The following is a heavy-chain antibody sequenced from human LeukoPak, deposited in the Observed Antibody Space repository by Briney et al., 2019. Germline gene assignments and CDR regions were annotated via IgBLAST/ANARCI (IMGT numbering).Heavy chain of an antibody. J-gene: IGHJ4*02. CDR2: IHYSGNT. CDR1: DSSISSGYH. V-gene: IGHV4-38-2*01. D-gene: IGHD3-22*01. Sequence: SETLSLTCAVFDSSISSGYHWGWVRQPPGKELEWIGSIHYSGNTYYNPSLKSRVTMSVDTPKNQFSLNLNSVTAGDTAVYYCATGYYDRSNWYYWGQGTLVTVSS. CDR3: ATGYYDRSNWYY.